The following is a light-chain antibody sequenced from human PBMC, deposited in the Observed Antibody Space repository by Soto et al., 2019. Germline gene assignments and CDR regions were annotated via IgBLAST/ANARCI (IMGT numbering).Light chain of an antibody. CDR2: AAS. V-gene: IGKV1-39*01. Sequence: DIQMTQSPSSLSASVGDRVTITCRARQSISSYLNWYQQKPGKAPKLLIYAASSLQRGVPSRFSGSGSGTDFTLTISSLQPEDFATYYCQQSYSTPPYTFGQGTKLEIK. J-gene: IGKJ2*01. CDR1: QSISSY. CDR3: QQSYSTPPYT.